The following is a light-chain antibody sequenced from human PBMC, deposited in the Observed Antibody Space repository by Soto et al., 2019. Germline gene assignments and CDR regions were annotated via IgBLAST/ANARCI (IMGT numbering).Light chain of an antibody. Sequence: QSVLTQPPSVSGAPGQRVTISCTGSSSNIGAGYDVHWYQQLPGTAPKLLIYGNSNRPSGAPDRFSGSKSGTSASLAITGLQAEDEADYYCQSYDSSLSAHVVFGGGTKLTV. J-gene: IGLJ2*01. V-gene: IGLV1-40*01. CDR2: GNS. CDR1: SSNIGAGYD. CDR3: QSYDSSLSAHVV.